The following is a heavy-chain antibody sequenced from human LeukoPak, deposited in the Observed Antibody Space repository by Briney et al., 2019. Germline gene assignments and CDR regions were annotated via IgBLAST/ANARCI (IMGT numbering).Heavy chain of an antibody. CDR1: GGSISSYY. V-gene: IGHV4-59*01. D-gene: IGHD4-17*01. CDR2: IYYSGST. Sequence: SSETLSLTRTVSGGSISSYYWRWVRQPPGEGLEWVGYIYYSGSTNYNPSLKSRVTISVDTSKNQFSLKLSSVAAADTAVYYCARSPRYGDGAFDIWGQGTMVTVSS. CDR3: ARSPRYGDGAFDI. J-gene: IGHJ3*02.